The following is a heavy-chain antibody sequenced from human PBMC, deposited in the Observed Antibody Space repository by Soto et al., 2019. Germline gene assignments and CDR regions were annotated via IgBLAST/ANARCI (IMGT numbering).Heavy chain of an antibody. J-gene: IGHJ4*02. CDR3: ASPSIAAAGTSYDY. CDR1: GGSISSSSYY. CDR2: IYYSGST. D-gene: IGHD6-13*01. Sequence: SETLSLTCTVSGGSISSSSYYWGWIRQPPGKGLEWIGSIYYSGSTYYNPSLKSRVTISVDTSKNQFSLKLSSVTAADTAVYYCASPSIAAAGTSYDYWGQGTLVTVSS. V-gene: IGHV4-39*01.